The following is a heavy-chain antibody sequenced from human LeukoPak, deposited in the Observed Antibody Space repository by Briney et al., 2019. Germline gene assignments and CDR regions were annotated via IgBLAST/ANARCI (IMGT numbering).Heavy chain of an antibody. D-gene: IGHD2-21*01. CDR2: LKPNSGDT. J-gene: IGHJ4*02. Sequence: ASVKVSCKASGYTFTDYYIHWVRQAPGQRLEWMGWLKPNSGDTKSAQKFQGRVTMTRDTSINTVYIDLAGLTTEDTAVYYCARGRRRDDSDGYCHFDNGGQGTQVTVSS. CDR3: ARGRRRDDSDGYCHFDN. CDR1: GYTFTDYY. V-gene: IGHV1-2*02.